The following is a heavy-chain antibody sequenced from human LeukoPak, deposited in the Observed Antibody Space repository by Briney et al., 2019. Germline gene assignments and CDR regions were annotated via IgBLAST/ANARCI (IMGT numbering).Heavy chain of an antibody. Sequence: PGGSLRLSCAASGFTFSSYGMHWVRQAPGKGLEWVAVIRYDGSNKYYADSVKGRFTISRDNSKNTLYLQMNSLRAEDTAVYYCARPTTTYYYDSSGYFPFGYWGQGTLVTVSS. J-gene: IGHJ4*02. D-gene: IGHD3-22*01. CDR2: IRYDGSNK. CDR3: ARPTTTYYYDSSGYFPFGY. V-gene: IGHV3-33*08. CDR1: GFTFSSYG.